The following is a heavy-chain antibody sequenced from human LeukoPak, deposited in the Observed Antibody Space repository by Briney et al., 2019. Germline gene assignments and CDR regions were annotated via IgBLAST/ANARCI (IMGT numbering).Heavy chain of an antibody. Sequence: SETLSLTCAVYGGSFSGYYWSWIRQPPGKGLEWIGEINHSGSTNYNPSLKSRVTISVDTSKNQFSLKLSSVTAADTAVYYCARGPRFVNYDFWSGYSNNWFDPWGQGTLVTVSS. J-gene: IGHJ5*02. CDR3: ARGPRFVNYDFWSGYSNNWFDP. V-gene: IGHV4-34*01. D-gene: IGHD3-3*01. CDR2: INHSGST. CDR1: GGSFSGYY.